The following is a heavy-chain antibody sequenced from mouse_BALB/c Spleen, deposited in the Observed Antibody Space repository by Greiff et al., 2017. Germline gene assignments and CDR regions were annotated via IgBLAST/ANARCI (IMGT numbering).Heavy chain of an antibody. CDR1: GYSITSDYA. D-gene: IGHD1-1*01. CDR2: ISYSGST. J-gene: IGHJ4*01. V-gene: IGHV3-2*02. Sequence: EVQLVESGPGLVKPSQSLSLTCTVTGYSITSDYAWNWIRQFPGNKLEWMGYISYSGSTSYNPSLKSRISITRDTSKNQFFLQLNSVTTEDTATYYCAIYGSRRAMDYWGQGTSVTVSS. CDR3: AIYGSRRAMDY.